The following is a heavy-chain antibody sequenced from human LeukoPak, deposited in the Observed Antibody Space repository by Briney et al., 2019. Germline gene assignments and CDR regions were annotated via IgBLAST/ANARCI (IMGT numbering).Heavy chain of an antibody. J-gene: IGHJ4*02. V-gene: IGHV3-66*01. CDR1: GFTVSSNY. CDR3: AREGPYSSSSRAFDY. Sequence: GGSLRLSCAAFGFTVSSNYMSWVRQAPGKGLEWVSVIYSGGSTYYADSVKGRFTISRDNSKNTLYLQMNSLRAEDTAVYYCAREGPYSSSSRAFDYWGQGTLVTVSS. CDR2: IYSGGST. D-gene: IGHD6-13*01.